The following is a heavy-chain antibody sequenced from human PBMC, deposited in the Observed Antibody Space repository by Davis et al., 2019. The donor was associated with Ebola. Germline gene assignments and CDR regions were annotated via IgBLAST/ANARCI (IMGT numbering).Heavy chain of an antibody. Sequence: GESLKISCAASGFTFSSYGMHWVRQAPGKGLEWVAVIWYDGSNKYYADSVKGRFTISRDNSKNTLYLQMNSLRAEDTAVYYCARDGEQWLVQYYYFDYWGQGTLVTVSS. D-gene: IGHD6-19*01. CDR3: ARDGEQWLVQYYYFDY. J-gene: IGHJ4*02. V-gene: IGHV3-33*01. CDR1: GFTFSSYG. CDR2: IWYDGSNK.